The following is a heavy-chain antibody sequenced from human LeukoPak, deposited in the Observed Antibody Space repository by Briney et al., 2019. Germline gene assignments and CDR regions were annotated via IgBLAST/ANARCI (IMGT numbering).Heavy chain of an antibody. CDR3: ARTLWFGEFAYMDV. CDR1: GFTFSSCA. V-gene: IGHV3-64*01. Sequence: GGSLRLSCAASGFTFSSCAMHWVRQAPGKGLEYVSAISSNGGSTYYANSVKGRFTISRDNSKNTLYLQMGSLRAEDMAVYYCARTLWFGEFAYMDVWGKGTTVTISS. D-gene: IGHD3-10*01. J-gene: IGHJ6*03. CDR2: ISSNGGST.